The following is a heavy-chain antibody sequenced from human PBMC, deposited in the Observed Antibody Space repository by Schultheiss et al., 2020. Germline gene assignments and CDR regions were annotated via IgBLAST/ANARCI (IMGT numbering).Heavy chain of an antibody. V-gene: IGHV4-39*01. J-gene: IGHJ3*01. D-gene: IGHD1-26*01. Sequence: SETLSLTCSVSGGSISTSTYSWGWIRQPPGRGLDWIASIYYIGSTYYNPSLKSRVTISVDTSKNQFSLQLNSVTAADMAVYYCARHTGTYRFDVWGQGTMVTVSS. CDR3: ARHTGTYRFDV. CDR2: IYYIGST. CDR1: GGSISTSTYS.